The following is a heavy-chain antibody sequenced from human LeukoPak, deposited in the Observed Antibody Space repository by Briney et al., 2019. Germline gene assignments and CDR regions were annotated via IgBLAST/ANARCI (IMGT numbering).Heavy chain of an antibody. CDR2: IIPIFGTA. CDR3: ARAIYIAAPFDY. J-gene: IGHJ4*02. V-gene: IGHV1-69*13. Sequence: GASVKVSCKASGGTFSGYAISWVRQAPGQGLEWMGGIIPIFGTANYAQKFQGRVTITADESTSTAYMELSSLRSEDTAVYYCARAIYIAAPFDYWGQGTLVTVSS. CDR1: GGTFSGYA. D-gene: IGHD6-13*01.